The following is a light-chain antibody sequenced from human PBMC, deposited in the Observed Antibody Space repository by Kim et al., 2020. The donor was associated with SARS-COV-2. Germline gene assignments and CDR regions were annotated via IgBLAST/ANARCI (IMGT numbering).Light chain of an antibody. CDR1: QSISGY. CDR3: QHHSSWPLT. J-gene: IGKJ4*01. CDR2: DVS. Sequence: LSPGERATLSCRASQSISGYLAWFQQKPGQAPRLLIYDVSNRATGIPARFSGGGSGTDFTLTISSLEPEDFALYYCQHHSSWPLTFGGGTKVDIK. V-gene: IGKV3-11*01.